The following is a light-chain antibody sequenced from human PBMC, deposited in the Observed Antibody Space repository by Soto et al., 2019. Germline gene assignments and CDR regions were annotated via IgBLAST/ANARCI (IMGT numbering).Light chain of an antibody. V-gene: IGKV3-11*01. CDR3: QQRYNWQYT. J-gene: IGKJ2*01. Sequence: EFVLTQSPATLSLSPGDTATLSCRASQSVSSYSAWYQQKPGQAPRLLIYDTSNRATGIPARFSGSGSGTDFTLTISGRKPEDFAVYYCQQRYNWQYTFGLGTRLEIK. CDR2: DTS. CDR1: QSVSSY.